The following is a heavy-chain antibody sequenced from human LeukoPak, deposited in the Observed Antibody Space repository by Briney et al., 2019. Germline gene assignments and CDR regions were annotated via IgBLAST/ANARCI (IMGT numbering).Heavy chain of an antibody. Sequence: SETLSLTCSVSGGSISSYLWIWIRQPPGRGLEWIGNISHSGSTKYNPSLKSRVTISLDTSKIQFSLKLTSVTAADTAVYYCARVGGGNYYYYGMDVWGQGTTVTVSS. CDR3: ARVGGGNYYYYGMDV. V-gene: IGHV4-59*08. D-gene: IGHD2-15*01. J-gene: IGHJ6*02. CDR1: GGSISSYL. CDR2: ISHSGST.